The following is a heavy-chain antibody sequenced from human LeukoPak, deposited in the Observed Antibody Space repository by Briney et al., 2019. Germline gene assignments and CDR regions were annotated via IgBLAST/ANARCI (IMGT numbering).Heavy chain of an antibody. Sequence: PSETLSLTCVVYGGSFSGYYWSWIRQPPGKGLEWIGYIYYSGSTSYNPSLKSRVTISVDTSKKQFSLKLSSVTAADTAVYYCARRRPWYMDVWGKGTTVTVSS. J-gene: IGHJ6*03. CDR3: ARRRPWYMDV. CDR1: GGSFSGYY. V-gene: IGHV4-59*12. CDR2: IYYSGST.